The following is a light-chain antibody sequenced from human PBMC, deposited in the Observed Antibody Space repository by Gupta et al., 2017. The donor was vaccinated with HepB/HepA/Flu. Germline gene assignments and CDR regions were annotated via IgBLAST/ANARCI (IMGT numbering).Light chain of an antibody. CDR3: YSRDSSGNHRGV. J-gene: IGLJ2*01. CDR2: GNN. V-gene: IGLV3-19*01. Sequence: SELTQDPAVSVALGQTVRITCQGDSLRSYYASWYQQKPGQAPVLFIYGNNNRPSGIPDRFSGSSSGNTASLTITGAQAEYEADDDGYSRDSSGNHRGVFGGGTKLTVL. CDR1: SLRSYY.